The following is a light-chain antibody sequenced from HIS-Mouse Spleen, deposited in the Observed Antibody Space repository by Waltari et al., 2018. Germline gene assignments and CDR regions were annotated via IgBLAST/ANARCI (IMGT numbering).Light chain of an antibody. CDR3: YSTDSSGNHRV. J-gene: IGLJ2*01. CDR2: EDS. V-gene: IGLV3-10*01. CDR1: ALPKKY. Sequence: SYELTQPPSVSVSPGQTARITCSGDALPKKYAYWYQQKSGQAPVLVIYEDSKRPSGIPERFTGPRSATMATLTISGAQVEDEADYYCYSTDSSGNHRVFGGGTKLTVL.